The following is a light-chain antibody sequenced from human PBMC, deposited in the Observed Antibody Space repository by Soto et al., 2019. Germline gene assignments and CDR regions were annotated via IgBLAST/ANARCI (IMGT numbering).Light chain of an antibody. Sequence: QSVLTQLPSASGTPGQRVTISCSGSSSNIGSNYVYWYQQFPGTAPKVLIYKNNQRPSGVPDRFSGSKSGTSASLAISGLRSEDESDYYCAAWDDSLSGVVFGGGTKLTVL. V-gene: IGLV1-47*01. J-gene: IGLJ2*01. CDR3: AAWDDSLSGVV. CDR2: KNN. CDR1: SSNIGSNY.